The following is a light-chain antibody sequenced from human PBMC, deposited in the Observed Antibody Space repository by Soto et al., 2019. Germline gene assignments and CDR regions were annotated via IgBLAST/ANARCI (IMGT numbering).Light chain of an antibody. Sequence: EIVMTQSPATLSVSPVEIGTLYFIASQNIRMNLAWYQQTPGQAPRLLIYRASTRATGIPARFTGGGSGTEFTLTIRSLQSEDFALYYCQQYENWPPVTCGGGTKGDIK. V-gene: IGKV3-15*01. J-gene: IGKJ4*01. CDR2: RAS. CDR3: QQYENWPPVT. CDR1: QNIRMN.